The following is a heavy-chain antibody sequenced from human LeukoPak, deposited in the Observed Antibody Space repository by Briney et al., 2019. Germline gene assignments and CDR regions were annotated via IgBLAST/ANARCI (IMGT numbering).Heavy chain of an antibody. CDR1: GFTFTTYW. CDR2: IYSGGST. D-gene: IGHD1-14*01. CDR3: ARDRKDSHFDY. V-gene: IGHV3-53*01. J-gene: IGHJ4*02. Sequence: PGGSLRLSCAASGFTFTTYWMAWVRQAPGKGLEWVSVIYSGGSTYYADSVKGRFTISRDNSKNTLYLQMNSLRAEDTAVYYCARDRKDSHFDYWGQGTLVTVSS.